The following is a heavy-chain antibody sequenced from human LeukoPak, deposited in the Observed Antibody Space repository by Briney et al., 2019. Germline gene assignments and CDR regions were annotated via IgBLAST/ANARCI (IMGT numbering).Heavy chain of an antibody. CDR1: GITLNNYG. D-gene: IGHD3-22*01. CDR2: ISGGGGRT. Sequence: GGSLRLSCAVSGITLNNYGMSWVRLAPGKGLEWVAGISGGGGRTNYADSVKGRFTISRDNAKNTLYLQMNSLRAEDTAMYFCAKRGVVIRVILVGFHKEAYYFDSWGQGALVTVSS. J-gene: IGHJ4*02. CDR3: AKRGVVIRVILVGFHKEAYYFDS. V-gene: IGHV3-23*01.